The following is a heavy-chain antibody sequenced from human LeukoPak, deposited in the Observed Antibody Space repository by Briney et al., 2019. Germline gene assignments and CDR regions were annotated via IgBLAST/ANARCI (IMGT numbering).Heavy chain of an antibody. J-gene: IGHJ6*02. Sequence: GGSLRLSCAASGFTFSSYSMHWVRRAPGQGLEWVALISSDGGYKYYAGSVEGRFTISRDTSENTLYLQMNSLRPEDTAVYYCARDRYYGSGPYYGMDVWGQGTTVIVSS. CDR3: ARDRYYGSGPYYGMDV. CDR2: ISSDGGYK. CDR1: GFTFSSYS. D-gene: IGHD3-10*01. V-gene: IGHV3-30-3*01.